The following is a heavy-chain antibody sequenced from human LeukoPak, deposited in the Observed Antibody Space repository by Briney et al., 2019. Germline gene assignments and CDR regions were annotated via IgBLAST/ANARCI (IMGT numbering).Heavy chain of an antibody. V-gene: IGHV3-7*01. J-gene: IGHJ4*02. CDR1: GFTFNNYW. Sequence: GGSLRLSCATSGFTFNNYWMTWVRQAPRKGLEWVATIRQDGGQIYYVDSVKGRFTVSRDNARNSLYLQMNSLRAEDTAVYYCARESAGTISLVDFDYWGQGTLVTVSS. CDR2: IRQDGGQI. D-gene: IGHD1-7*01. CDR3: ARESAGTISLVDFDY.